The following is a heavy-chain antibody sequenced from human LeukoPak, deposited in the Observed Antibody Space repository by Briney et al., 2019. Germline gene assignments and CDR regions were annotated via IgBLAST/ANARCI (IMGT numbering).Heavy chain of an antibody. CDR1: GFTFSDYY. Sequence: GGSLRLPCAASGFTFSDYYMSWIRQAPGKGLEWVSYISSSSSYTNYADSVKGRFTISRDNAKNSLYLQMNSLRAEDTAVYYCARWGGGVAPAGYWGQGTLVTVSS. J-gene: IGHJ4*02. V-gene: IGHV3-11*06. D-gene: IGHD3-16*01. CDR2: ISSSSSYT. CDR3: ARWGGGVAPAGY.